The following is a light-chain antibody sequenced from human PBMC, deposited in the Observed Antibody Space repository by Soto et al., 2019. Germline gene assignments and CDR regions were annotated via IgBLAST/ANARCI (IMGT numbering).Light chain of an antibody. V-gene: IGKV3-11*01. CDR1: QSIGTS. Sequence: EIVLPQSPATLSLSPGERATLSCRASQSIGTSLDWYQQKPGQVPRLLIFDAFDRATGMPARFSGSGSGTDFTLTISNLEPDDFAVYYCQQRSQWRLTFGGGTKVEIK. CDR2: DAF. CDR3: QQRSQWRLT. J-gene: IGKJ4*01.